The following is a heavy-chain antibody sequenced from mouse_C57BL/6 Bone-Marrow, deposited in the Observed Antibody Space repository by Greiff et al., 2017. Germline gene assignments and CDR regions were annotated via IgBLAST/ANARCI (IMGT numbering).Heavy chain of an antibody. CDR1: GSSIPSGYY. Sequence: EVQLVESGPGLVKPSQSLSLTCSVTGSSIPSGYYWNWIRQFPGNKLEWMGYISYDGINNSTPSPQPRLSIPRDTSKNQFFLKLNSVTTEDTATYYCARDYITTVVAFYWYFDVWGTGTTVTVAS. J-gene: IGHJ1*03. CDR3: ARDYITTVVAFYWYFDV. CDR2: ISYDGIN. V-gene: IGHV3-6*01. D-gene: IGHD1-1*01.